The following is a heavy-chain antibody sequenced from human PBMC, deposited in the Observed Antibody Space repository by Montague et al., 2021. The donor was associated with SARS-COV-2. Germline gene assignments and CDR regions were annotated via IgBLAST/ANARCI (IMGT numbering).Heavy chain of an antibody. Sequence: PALVKPTQTFTLTCTFSGFSLSTSGMCVSWIRQPPGKALEWLAVIDWDDDKSYSTSLKTRLTISKDTSKNQVVLTMTNMDPVDTATYCCARMPDQVWLDYWGQGILVTVSS. CDR2: IDWDDDK. CDR3: ARMPDQVWLDY. V-gene: IGHV2-70*01. D-gene: IGHD5-18*01. CDR1: GFSLSTSGMC. J-gene: IGHJ4*02.